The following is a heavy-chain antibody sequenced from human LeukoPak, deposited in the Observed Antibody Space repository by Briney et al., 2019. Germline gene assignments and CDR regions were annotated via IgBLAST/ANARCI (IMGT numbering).Heavy chain of an antibody. J-gene: IGHJ4*02. CDR2: ISWNSGSI. Sequence: LAGGSLRLSCAASGSTFDDYAMHWVRQAPGKGLEWVSGISWNSGSIGYADSVKGRFTISRDNAKNSLYLQMNSLRAEDTALYYCAKDMSGSYGPFDYWGQGTLVTVSS. CDR3: AKDMSGSYGPFDY. D-gene: IGHD1-26*01. CDR1: GSTFDDYA. V-gene: IGHV3-9*01.